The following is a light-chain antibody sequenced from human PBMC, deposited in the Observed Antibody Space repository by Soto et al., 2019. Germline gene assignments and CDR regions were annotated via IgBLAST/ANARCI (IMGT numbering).Light chain of an antibody. CDR3: QQYNSFPLS. J-gene: IGKJ4*01. V-gene: IGKV1-5*03. CDR2: QAS. Sequence: DIQLTQSPSTLSAFVGDRVTITCRASQRMSTWLAWYQQKPGKAPKLLIYQASSLESGVPSRFSGSGSGTEFTLTIGSLQPDGFAIFYCQQYNSFPLSFGGGTKLEIK. CDR1: QRMSTW.